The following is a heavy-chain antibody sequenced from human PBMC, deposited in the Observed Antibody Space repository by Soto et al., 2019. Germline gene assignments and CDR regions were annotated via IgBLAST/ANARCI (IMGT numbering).Heavy chain of an antibody. CDR1: GFTFSSYA. CDR3: AKKGLCYDFWSAYLYYFDY. Sequence: GGSLRLSCAASGFTFSSYAMSWVRQAPGKGLEWVSAISGSGGSTYYADSVKGRFTISRDNSKNTLYLQMNSLRAEDTAVYYCAKKGLCYDFWSAYLYYFDYWGQGTLVTVS. V-gene: IGHV3-23*01. CDR2: ISGSGGST. D-gene: IGHD3-3*01. J-gene: IGHJ4*02.